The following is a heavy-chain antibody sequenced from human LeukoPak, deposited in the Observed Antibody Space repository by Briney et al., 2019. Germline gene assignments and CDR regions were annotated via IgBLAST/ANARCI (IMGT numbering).Heavy chain of an antibody. V-gene: IGHV3-66*01. D-gene: IGHD3-16*02. Sequence: PGGSLRLSCAASGFPVSSNYMSWVRQAPGKGLEWVSVIYSGGSTYYADSVKGRFTISRDNSKNTLYLQMNSLRAEDTAVYYCAREDYVWGTYRSSGSDWGQGTLVTVSS. CDR3: AREDYVWGTYRSSGSD. J-gene: IGHJ4*02. CDR1: GFPVSSNY. CDR2: IYSGGST.